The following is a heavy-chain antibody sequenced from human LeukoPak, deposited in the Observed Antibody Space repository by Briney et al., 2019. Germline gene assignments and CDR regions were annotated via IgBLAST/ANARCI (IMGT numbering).Heavy chain of an antibody. D-gene: IGHD2-2*01. Sequence: SEALSLTCTVSGGSISSSKYYWGWVRQPARKGLQWIGSFYNSGSTYYPPSLKSRVTISVDTSKRQFSLRLTSVTAADTAVYYCILMPGYWGQGILVAVSS. CDR3: ILMPGY. CDR1: GGSISSSKYY. CDR2: FYNSGST. J-gene: IGHJ4*02. V-gene: IGHV4-39*01.